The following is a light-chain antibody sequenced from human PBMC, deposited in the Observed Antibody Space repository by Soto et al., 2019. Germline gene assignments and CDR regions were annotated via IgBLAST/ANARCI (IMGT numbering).Light chain of an antibody. Sequence: DIQMTQAPSTLAASVGGRVTITCRGSQSISSWLAWYQQKPGKAPKLLIYDASSLESGVPSRFSGSGSGTEFTLTISSLQPDDFATYYCQQYNSYSWTFGQGTKVDIK. CDR2: DAS. V-gene: IGKV1-5*01. J-gene: IGKJ1*01. CDR1: QSISSW. CDR3: QQYNSYSWT.